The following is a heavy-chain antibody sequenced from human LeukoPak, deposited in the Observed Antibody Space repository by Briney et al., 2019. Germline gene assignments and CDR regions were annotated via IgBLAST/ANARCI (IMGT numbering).Heavy chain of an antibody. Sequence: GGSLRLSCAASGFTVSNNYMSWVRQAPGKGLEWVSVTYSGGSTYYADSVKGRFTISRDNAKNSLNLQMNSLRAEDTAVYYCAREAGRGMIVMAGDAFDIWGQGTMVTVSS. V-gene: IGHV3-53*01. CDR1: GFTVSNNY. CDR2: TYSGGST. CDR3: AREAGRGMIVMAGDAFDI. D-gene: IGHD3-22*01. J-gene: IGHJ3*02.